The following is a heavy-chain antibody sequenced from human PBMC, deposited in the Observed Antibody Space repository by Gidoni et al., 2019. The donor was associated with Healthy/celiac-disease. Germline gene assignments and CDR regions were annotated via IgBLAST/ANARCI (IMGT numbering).Heavy chain of an antibody. V-gene: IGHV3-7*01. CDR3: ARDRTIFGVVTSSFDY. J-gene: IGHJ4*02. Sequence: EVQLVESGGGCVQPGGSLRLSCAASEFPFSSYWMSWVRPAPGKGLEWVANIKQDGSEKYYVDSVKGRFTISRDNAKNSLYLQMNSLRAEDTAVYYCARDRTIFGVVTSSFDYWGQGTLVTVSS. CDR2: IKQDGSEK. CDR1: EFPFSSYW. D-gene: IGHD3-3*01.